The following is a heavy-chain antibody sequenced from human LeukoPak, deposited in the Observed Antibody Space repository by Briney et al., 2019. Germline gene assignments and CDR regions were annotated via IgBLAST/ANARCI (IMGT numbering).Heavy chain of an antibody. Sequence: ASVKVSCKASGYTFTSYGISWVRQAPGQGLEWMGWISAYNGNTNYAQKLQGRVTMTTDTSTGTAYMELRSLRSDDTAVYYCARLGGVVVVAATSRRNNWFDPWGQGTLVTVSS. J-gene: IGHJ5*02. CDR3: ARLGGVVVVAATSRRNNWFDP. CDR1: GYTFTSYG. CDR2: ISAYNGNT. D-gene: IGHD2-15*01. V-gene: IGHV1-18*01.